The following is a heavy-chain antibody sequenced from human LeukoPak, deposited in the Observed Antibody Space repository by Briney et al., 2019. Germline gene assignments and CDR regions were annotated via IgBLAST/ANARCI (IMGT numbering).Heavy chain of an antibody. J-gene: IGHJ5*02. D-gene: IGHD3-10*01. V-gene: IGHV3-7*01. CDR3: ARGGGSTLLWFGELLWGWFDP. CDR1: GFTFSSYW. Sequence: PGGSLRLSCAASGFTFSSYWMSWVRQAPGKGLEWVANIKQDGSEEYYVDSVKGRFTISRDNAKNSLYLQMNSLRAEDTAVYYCARGGGSTLLWFGELLWGWFDPWGQGTLVTVSS. CDR2: IKQDGSEE.